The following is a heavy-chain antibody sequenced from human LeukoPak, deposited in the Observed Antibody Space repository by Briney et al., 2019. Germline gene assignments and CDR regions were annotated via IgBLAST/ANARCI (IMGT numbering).Heavy chain of an antibody. J-gene: IGHJ1*01. V-gene: IGHV3-33*01. CDR2: IWYDGSNK. D-gene: IGHD3-22*01. CDR1: GFTFSTYG. Sequence: GRSLRLSCAASGFTFSTYGMHWVRQAPGKGLEWVAVIWYDGSNKYYADSVKGRFTISRDNSKNALYLQMDSLRAEDTAVYFCARGFHYSDTSGYGEYFQHWGQGTLVTVSS. CDR3: ARGFHYSDTSGYGEYFQH.